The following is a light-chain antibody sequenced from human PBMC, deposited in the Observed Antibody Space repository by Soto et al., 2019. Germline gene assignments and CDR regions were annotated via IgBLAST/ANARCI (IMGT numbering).Light chain of an antibody. CDR1: NSNIGNNY. CDR2: DND. Sequence: QSVLTQPPSMSAAPGQKVTISCSGTNSNIGNNYVSWYQQLPGTAPKFLIYDNDKRPSVIPDRFSGSKSGTSATLGITGLQTGDEADYYCATWDSSLSAVVFGGGTKLTVL. J-gene: IGLJ3*02. V-gene: IGLV1-51*01. CDR3: ATWDSSLSAVV.